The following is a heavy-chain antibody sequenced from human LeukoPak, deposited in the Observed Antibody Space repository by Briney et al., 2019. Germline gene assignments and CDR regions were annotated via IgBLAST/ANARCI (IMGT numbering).Heavy chain of an antibody. J-gene: IGHJ4*02. D-gene: IGHD3-9*01. Sequence: LVASVKVSCKASGYTFTGYYMHWVRRAPGQGLEWMGWINPNSGGTNYAQKFQGRVTMTRDTSISTAYMELSRLRSDDTAVYYCARSYDILTGYHLDYWGQGTLVTVSS. V-gene: IGHV1-2*03. CDR2: INPNSGGT. CDR3: ARSYDILTGYHLDY. CDR1: GYTFTGYY.